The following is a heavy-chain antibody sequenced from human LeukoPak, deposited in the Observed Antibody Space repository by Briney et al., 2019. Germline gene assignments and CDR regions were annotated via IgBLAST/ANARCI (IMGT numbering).Heavy chain of an antibody. V-gene: IGHV1-24*01. D-gene: IGHD2-2*01. CDR2: FDPEDGET. CDR1: GYTLTELS. J-gene: IGHJ2*01. Sequence: GASVKVSRKVSGYTLTELSMHWVRQAPGKGLEWMGGFDPEDGETIYAQKFQGRVTMTENTSTDTAYMELSSLRSEDTAVYYCATGRYCSSTSCYAYWYFDLWGRGTLVTVSS. CDR3: ATGRYCSSTSCYAYWYFDL.